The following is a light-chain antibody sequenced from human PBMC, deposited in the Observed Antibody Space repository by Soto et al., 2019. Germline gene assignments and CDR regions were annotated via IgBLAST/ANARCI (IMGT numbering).Light chain of an antibody. CDR2: AAS. J-gene: IGKJ4*01. Sequence: IQLTQSPSSLSASVGDRVTITCRASQGISSYLAWYQQKPGKAPKLLIYAASTLQSGVPSRFSGSGSGTEFTLTISSLQPGDFATYYCQQYYSYPLTFGGGTKVDI. CDR3: QQYYSYPLT. V-gene: IGKV1-9*01. CDR1: QGISSY.